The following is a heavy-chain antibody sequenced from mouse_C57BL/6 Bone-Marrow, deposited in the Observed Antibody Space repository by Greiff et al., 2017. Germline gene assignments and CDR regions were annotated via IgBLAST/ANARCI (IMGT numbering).Heavy chain of an antibody. D-gene: IGHD3-3*01. J-gene: IGHJ3*01. CDR1: GFTFSDYG. V-gene: IGHV5-15*01. Sequence: VQLKESGGGLVQPGGSLKLSCAASGFTFSDYGMAWVRQAPRQGPEWVAFISNLAYSIYYADTVTGRFTISRENAKNTRYLEMRSLRSEDTAMYYCERQGDPYWGQGTLVTVSA. CDR3: ERQGDPY. CDR2: ISNLAYSI.